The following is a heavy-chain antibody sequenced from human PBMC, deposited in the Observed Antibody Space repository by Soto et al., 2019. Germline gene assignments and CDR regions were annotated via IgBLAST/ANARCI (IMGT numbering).Heavy chain of an antibody. V-gene: IGHV3-30-3*01. CDR1: GFTFSSHS. CDR2: TSSNEGTK. J-gene: IGHJ4*02. Sequence: PGGSLRLSCATSGFTFSSHSMHWFRQAPGKGLEWVAVTSSNEGTKFYADSVKGRFTISRDNSKNTLYPHTNSLRVEDTAVYYCAREVVTTQWYFDNWGQGILVTVSS. CDR3: AREVVTTQWYFDN. D-gene: IGHD1-1*01.